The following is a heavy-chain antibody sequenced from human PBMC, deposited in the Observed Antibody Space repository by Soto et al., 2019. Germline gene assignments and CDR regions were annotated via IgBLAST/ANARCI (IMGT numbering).Heavy chain of an antibody. D-gene: IGHD6-13*01. V-gene: IGHV3-23*01. Sequence: EVQLLESGGGLIQPGGSLRVSCGASGFTFISYAMSWVRQAPGKGLEWVSGISGSGGSTYYADSVKGRFTISRDNSKNTLYLQMNSLSAEDTAVYYCAKFIAASGTDYWGQGTLVTVSS. CDR2: ISGSGGST. CDR3: AKFIAASGTDY. J-gene: IGHJ4*02. CDR1: GFTFISYA.